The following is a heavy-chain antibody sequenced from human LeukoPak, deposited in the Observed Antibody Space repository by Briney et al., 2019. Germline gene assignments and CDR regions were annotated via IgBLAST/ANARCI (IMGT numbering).Heavy chain of an antibody. Sequence: ASVKVSCKASGYTFTGYYMHWVRQAPGRGLEWMGRINPNSGGTNYAQKFQGRVTMTRDTSISTAYMELSRLRSDDTAVYYCARVVAAPYYYYMDVWGKGTTVTVSS. CDR1: GYTFTGYY. D-gene: IGHD2-15*01. J-gene: IGHJ6*03. CDR2: INPNSGGT. CDR3: ARVVAAPYYYYMDV. V-gene: IGHV1-2*06.